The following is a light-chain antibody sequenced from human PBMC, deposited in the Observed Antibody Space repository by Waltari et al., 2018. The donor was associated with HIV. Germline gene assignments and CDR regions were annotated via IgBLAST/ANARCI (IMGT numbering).Light chain of an antibody. V-gene: IGLV1-47*01. J-gene: IGLJ3*02. CDR1: SSNTGRNH. CDR3: AVWDVSLNGRV. CDR2: RNY. Sequence: QSVLSQPPSASGTPGQRVTFSCSGSSSNTGRNHVYCYQQFPGTAPKLLIYRNYQRPSGVPDRFSGSKSGTSASLAISGLRSEDEADYYCAVWDVSLNGRVFGGGTKLTVL.